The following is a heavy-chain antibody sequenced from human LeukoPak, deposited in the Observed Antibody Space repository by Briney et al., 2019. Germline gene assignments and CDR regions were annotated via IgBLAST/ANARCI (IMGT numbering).Heavy chain of an antibody. D-gene: IGHD1-26*01. J-gene: IGHJ4*02. CDR2: IYNSGST. Sequence: SETLSLTCTVSGGSISSFYWNWIRQPAGKGLEWIGRIYNSGSTNYNPSLKSRLSVSVDTSKNQFSLNLRSVTAADTAIYYCAREWELVFDYWGQGTLVTVSS. CDR1: GGSISSFY. V-gene: IGHV4-4*07. CDR3: AREWELVFDY.